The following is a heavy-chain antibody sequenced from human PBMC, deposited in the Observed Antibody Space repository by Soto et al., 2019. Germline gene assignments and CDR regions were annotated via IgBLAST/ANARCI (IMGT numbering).Heavy chain of an antibody. CDR3: ARVFPSYCGGDCAYFDS. D-gene: IGHD2-21*02. V-gene: IGHV4-59*02. CDR2: IFSSGST. CDR1: GGSVNSYY. Sequence: QVQLQESGPGLVRPSETLSLTCTVSGGSVNSYYWSWIRQTPGQGPEWIGYIFSSGSTNSNPSLKSRASMSVDMSKNQFSLRLSSLTAADTAVYYCARVFPSYCGGDCAYFDSWGQGILVTVSS. J-gene: IGHJ4*02.